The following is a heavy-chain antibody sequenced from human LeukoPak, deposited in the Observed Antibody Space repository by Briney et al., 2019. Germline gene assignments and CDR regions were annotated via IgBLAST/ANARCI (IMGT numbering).Heavy chain of an antibody. CDR2: VSPNSGIT. CDR3: ARGSPGGGDVET. Sequence: ASVKVSCKASGYTFTTFDINWVRQAPGQGLEWMGWVSPNSGITDYAQKFQDRVTITGDTSISTAYMELSSLRSEDTAVYYCARGSPGGGDVETWGQGTLVTVSS. D-gene: IGHD2-21*02. V-gene: IGHV1-8*03. CDR1: GYTFTTFD. J-gene: IGHJ4*02.